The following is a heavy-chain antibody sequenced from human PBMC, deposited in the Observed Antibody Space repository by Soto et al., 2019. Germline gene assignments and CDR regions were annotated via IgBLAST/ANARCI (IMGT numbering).Heavy chain of an antibody. Sequence: QVQLVQSGAEVRKPGASVRVSCKASGYTFDAFDIHWVRQATGQGLELMGWMNPYTGETAYTQTLRGRGAMTRDTSVSTAYMELTSLTSEDSAICFCVRQAGGASTPGDDYWGQGTLVTVSS. CDR3: VRQAGGASTPGDDY. V-gene: IGHV1-8*01. CDR2: MNPYTGET. CDR1: GYTFDAFD. D-gene: IGHD2-15*01. J-gene: IGHJ4*02.